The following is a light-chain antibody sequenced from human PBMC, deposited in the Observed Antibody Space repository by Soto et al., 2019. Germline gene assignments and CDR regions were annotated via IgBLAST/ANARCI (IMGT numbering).Light chain of an antibody. J-gene: IGLJ2*01. CDR2: SNN. CDR1: SSNIGSKT. Sequence: QSVLTQPPSASGTPGQRVTISCSGSSSNIGSKTVNWYQQLPGTAPKLLIYSNNQRPSGVPDRFSGSKSGTSASLAISGLQSEDEADDDCAAWDDSLNGVVFGGGTKLTVL. CDR3: AAWDDSLNGVV. V-gene: IGLV1-44*01.